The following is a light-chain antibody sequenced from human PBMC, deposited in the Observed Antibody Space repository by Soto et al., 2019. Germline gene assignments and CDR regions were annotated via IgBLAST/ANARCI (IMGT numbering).Light chain of an antibody. V-gene: IGKV1-9*01. CDR2: DAS. J-gene: IGKJ2*01. CDR1: QGISSY. CDR3: QQLNSYPHT. Sequence: DIQLTQSPSFLSASVGDRVTITCRASQGISSYLAWYQQKPGRAPKLLIYDASTLQSGVPSMFSGSGSGTEFTLTISSLQPEDFATYYCQQLNSYPHTFGQGTKLEIK.